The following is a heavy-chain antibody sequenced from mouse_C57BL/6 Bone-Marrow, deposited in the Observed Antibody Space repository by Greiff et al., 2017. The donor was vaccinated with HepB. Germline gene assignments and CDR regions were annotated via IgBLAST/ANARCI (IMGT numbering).Heavy chain of an antibody. CDR1: GFSFNTYA. V-gene: IGHV10-1*01. CDR3: VRHGAMDY. CDR2: IRSKSNNYAT. Sequence: EVKLMESGGGLVQPKGSLKLSCAASGFSFNTYAMNWVRQAPGKGLEWVARIRSKSNNYATYYADSVKDSFTISRDDSESMLYLQMNNLKTEDTAVYYCVRHGAMDYWGQGTSVTVSS. J-gene: IGHJ4*01.